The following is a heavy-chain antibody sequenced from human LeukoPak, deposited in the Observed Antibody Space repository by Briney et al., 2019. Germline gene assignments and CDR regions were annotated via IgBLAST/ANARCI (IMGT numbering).Heavy chain of an antibody. CDR3: ARAAYCTNGVCYVGHYYFDY. Sequence: PGGSLRLSCAASGFTFSSYGMHWVRQAPGKGLEWVAVISYDGSNKYYADSVKGRFTISRDNSKNTLYLQMNSLRAEDTAVYYCARAAYCTNGVCYVGHYYFDYWGQGTLVTVSS. J-gene: IGHJ4*02. CDR1: GFTFSSYG. CDR2: ISYDGSNK. D-gene: IGHD2-8*01. V-gene: IGHV3-30*03.